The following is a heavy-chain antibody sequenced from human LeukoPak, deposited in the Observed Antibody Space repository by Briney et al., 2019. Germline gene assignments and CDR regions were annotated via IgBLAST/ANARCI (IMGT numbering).Heavy chain of an antibody. V-gene: IGHV1-2*02. CDR2: INPHNGGT. CDR3: ARVGESYYDYVWGSYGGLDY. Sequence: GESLKISCKGSGYSFTTYWIGWVRQAPGQGLEWMGWINPHNGGTNYAQRFRGRVTMTRDTSISTAYMDLSRLTSDDTAVYYCARVGESYYDYVWGSYGGLDYWGQGTLVTVSS. D-gene: IGHD3-16*01. CDR1: GYSFTTYW. J-gene: IGHJ4*02.